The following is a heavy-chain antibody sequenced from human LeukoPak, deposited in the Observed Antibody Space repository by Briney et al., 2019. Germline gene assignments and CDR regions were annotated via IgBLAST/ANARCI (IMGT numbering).Heavy chain of an antibody. CDR3: ARDSSGWYHWFDP. D-gene: IGHD6-19*01. J-gene: IGHJ5*02. Sequence: GASVKVSCKASGYTFTSYYMHWVRQAPGQGLEWMGIINPSGGSTSYAQNFQGRVTMTRDMSTSPDYMELSSLRSEDTAVYYCARDSSGWYHWFDPWGQGTLVAVSS. V-gene: IGHV1-46*01. CDR2: INPSGGST. CDR1: GYTFTSYY.